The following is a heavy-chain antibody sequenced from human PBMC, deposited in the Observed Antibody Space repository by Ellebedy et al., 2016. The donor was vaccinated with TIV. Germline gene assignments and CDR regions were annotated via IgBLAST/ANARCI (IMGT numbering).Heavy chain of an antibody. CDR3: ARGIAAAVDLDYYGMDV. Sequence: SVKVSCXASGYTFTGYYMHWVRQAPGQGLEWMGGIIPIFGTANYAQKFQGRVTITADKSTSTAYMELSSLRSEDTAVYYCARGIAAAVDLDYYGMDVWGQGTTVTVSS. J-gene: IGHJ6*02. D-gene: IGHD6-13*01. CDR2: IIPIFGTA. CDR1: GYTFTGYY. V-gene: IGHV1-69*06.